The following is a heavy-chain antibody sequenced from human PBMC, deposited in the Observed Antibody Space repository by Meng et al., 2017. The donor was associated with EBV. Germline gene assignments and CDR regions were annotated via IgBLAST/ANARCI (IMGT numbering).Heavy chain of an antibody. D-gene: IGHD3-10*01. CDR2: LIPMSDAP. CDR1: GGTFRSDA. CDR3: ASESGRGFTPDY. Sequence: QVQLGQSGAEVRKPGLSVKVSCKTSGGTFRSDAVSWGRQAPGQGLEWMGGLIPMSDAPHYAQKFQGRVTMTADESTNTHYMDLSGLRFEDTAVYYCASESGRGFTPDYWGQGTLVTVSS. V-gene: IGHV1-69*01. J-gene: IGHJ4*02.